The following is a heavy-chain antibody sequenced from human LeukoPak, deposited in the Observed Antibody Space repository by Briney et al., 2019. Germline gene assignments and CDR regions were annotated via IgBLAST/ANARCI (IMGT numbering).Heavy chain of an antibody. CDR3: AKHLTNAYYDMIWFDP. Sequence: SETLSLTCTVSGGSISSNCWSWIRQPPRKGPEWIGYVYYSGSTNYNPSLKSRVTISVDTSQNQFSLKLSSVTAADTAVYYCAKHLTNAYYDMIWFDPWGQGTLVTVSS. J-gene: IGHJ5*02. V-gene: IGHV4-59*01. CDR2: VYYSGST. CDR1: GGSISSNC. D-gene: IGHD3-16*01.